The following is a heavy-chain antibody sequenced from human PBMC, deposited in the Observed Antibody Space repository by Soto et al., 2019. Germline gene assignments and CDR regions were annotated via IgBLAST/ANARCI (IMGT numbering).Heavy chain of an antibody. CDR2: INPSGGST. CDR1: GYTFTSYY. CDR3: VIYLFYRHIGAPGTVCFYI. Sequence: ASVKVSCKASGYTFTSYYMHWVRQAPGQGLEWMGIINPSGGSTSYAQKFQGRVTMTRDTSTSTAYMELSSLSSEDTAVYYCVIYLFYRHIGAPGTVCFYIWGQGTMVTVSS. V-gene: IGHV1-46*01. D-gene: IGHD3-16*02. J-gene: IGHJ3*02.